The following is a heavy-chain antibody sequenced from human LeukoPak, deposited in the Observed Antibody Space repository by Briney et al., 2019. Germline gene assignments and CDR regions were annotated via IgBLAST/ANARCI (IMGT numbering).Heavy chain of an antibody. J-gene: IGHJ5*02. CDR2: INHSGST. Sequence: SETLSLTCAVYGGSFSGYYWSWIRQPPGKGLEWIGEINHSGSTNYNPSLKSRVTISVDTSKNQFSLKLSSVTAADTAVYYCARLSNWFDPWGQGTLVTVSS. CDR1: GGSFSGYY. V-gene: IGHV4-34*01. CDR3: ARLSNWFDP.